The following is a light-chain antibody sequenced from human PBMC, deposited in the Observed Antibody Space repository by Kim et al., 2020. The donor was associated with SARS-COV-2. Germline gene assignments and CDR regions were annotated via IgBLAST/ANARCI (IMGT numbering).Light chain of an antibody. CDR3: GTWDNSLSAVV. J-gene: IGLJ3*02. V-gene: IGLV1-51*01. CDR2: DNN. Sequence: QSVLTQPPSVFAAPGQKVTISCSGSSSNIGSNYVSWYQQFPRTAPKLLICDNNKRPSGIPDRFSGSKSGTSATLGITGLQTGDEADYYCGTWDNSLSAVVFGGGTQLTVL. CDR1: SSNIGSNY.